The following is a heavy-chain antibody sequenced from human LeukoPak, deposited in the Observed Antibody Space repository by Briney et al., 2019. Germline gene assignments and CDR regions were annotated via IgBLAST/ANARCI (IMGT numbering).Heavy chain of an antibody. CDR3: ARGDYFDRAFDV. J-gene: IGHJ3*01. V-gene: IGHV3-7*03. D-gene: IGHD3-22*01. CDR2: IKQDGSEK. Sequence: GGSLRLSCAVSGFTFSNSWMDWVRQAPGKGLEWVADIKQDGSEKYYVDSVKGRFTISRDNAKNSLYLQMNSLRAEDTAVYYCARGDYFDRAFDVWGQGTMATVSS. CDR1: GFTFSNSW.